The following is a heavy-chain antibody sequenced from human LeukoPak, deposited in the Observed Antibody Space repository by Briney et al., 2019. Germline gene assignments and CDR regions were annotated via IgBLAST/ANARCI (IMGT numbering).Heavy chain of an antibody. V-gene: IGHV3-48*01. J-gene: IGHJ4*02. Sequence: GGSLRLSCAASGFTFSSYSMNWVRQAPGKGLEWVSYISSSSSTIYYADSVKGRFTISRDNAKNSLYLQMNSLRAEDTAVYYCARDGYYDSSAYWGQGTLVTVSS. CDR1: GFTFSSYS. D-gene: IGHD3-22*01. CDR3: ARDGYYDSSAY. CDR2: ISSSSSTI.